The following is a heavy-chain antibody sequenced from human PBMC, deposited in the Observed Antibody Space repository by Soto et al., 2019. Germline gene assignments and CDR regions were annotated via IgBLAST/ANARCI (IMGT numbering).Heavy chain of an antibody. CDR2: ITYTGVST. D-gene: IGHD6-13*01. J-gene: IGHJ4*02. CDR1: EFSFDDYA. CDR3: AKASVWYPYFDS. V-gene: IGHV3-23*01. Sequence: GGSLRLSCAASEFSFDDYAMSWVRQAPGKGLEWVSSITYTGVSTYYVDSVKGRFTISRDNSKDTLYLQMNSLRAEDTAIYYCAKASVWYPYFDSWGQGTLVNVSS.